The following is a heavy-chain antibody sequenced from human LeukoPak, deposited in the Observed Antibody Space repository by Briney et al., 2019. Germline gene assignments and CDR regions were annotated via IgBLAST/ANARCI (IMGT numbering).Heavy chain of an antibody. CDR1: GFTFSSYA. CDR3: AGDILTGYGEFDY. V-gene: IGHV3-30-3*01. Sequence: GRSLRLSCAASGFTFSSYAMHWVRQAPGKGLEWVAVISYDGSNKYYADSVKGRFTISRDNSKNTLYLQMNSLRAEDTAVYYCAGDILTGYGEFDYWGQGTLVTVSS. D-gene: IGHD3-9*01. CDR2: ISYDGSNK. J-gene: IGHJ4*02.